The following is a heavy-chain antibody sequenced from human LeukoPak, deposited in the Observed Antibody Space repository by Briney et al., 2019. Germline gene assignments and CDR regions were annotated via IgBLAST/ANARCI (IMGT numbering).Heavy chain of an antibody. D-gene: IGHD5-18*01. CDR3: AKTHITPVHRGYSYPYYYYYMDV. Sequence: GGSLRLSCAASGFTFSSYGMHWVRQAPGKGLEWVAFIRNDGSNKYYADSVKGRFTISRDHSKNTLYLQMNSLRAEDTAVYYFAKTHITPVHRGYSYPYYYYYMDVWGKGTTVTISS. J-gene: IGHJ6*03. CDR1: GFTFSSYG. V-gene: IGHV3-30*02. CDR2: IRNDGSNK.